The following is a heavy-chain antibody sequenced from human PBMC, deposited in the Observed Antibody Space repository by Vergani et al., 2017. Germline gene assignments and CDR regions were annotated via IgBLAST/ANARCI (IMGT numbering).Heavy chain of an antibody. Sequence: QVQLVESGGGLVQPGGSLRLSCAASGFTFTSYAMHWVRQAPGQRLEWMGWINAGNGNTKYSQKFQGRVTITRDTSASTAYMELSSLRSEDTAVYYCARSGGSSFYYYYMDVWGKGTTVTVSS. CDR1: GFTFTSYA. D-gene: IGHD1-26*01. CDR2: INAGNGNT. J-gene: IGHJ6*03. CDR3: ARSGGSSFYYYYMDV. V-gene: IGHV1-3*01.